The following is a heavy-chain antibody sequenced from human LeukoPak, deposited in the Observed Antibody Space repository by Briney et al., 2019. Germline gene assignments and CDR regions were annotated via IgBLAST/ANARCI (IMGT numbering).Heavy chain of an antibody. J-gene: IGHJ4*02. CDR2: IYHSGST. Sequence: SETLSLTCTVSGGSISSSNYYWGWIRQPPGKGLEWIGSIYHSGSTYYNPSLKSRVIISVDTSKNQFSLKLSSVTAADTAVYYCARDDYCSSTSCYDYWGQGTLVTVSS. V-gene: IGHV4-39*07. CDR3: ARDDYCSSTSCYDY. CDR1: GGSISSSNYY. D-gene: IGHD2-2*01.